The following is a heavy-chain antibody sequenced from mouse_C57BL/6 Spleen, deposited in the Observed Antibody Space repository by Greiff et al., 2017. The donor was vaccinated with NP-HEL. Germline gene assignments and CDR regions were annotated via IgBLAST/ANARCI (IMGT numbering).Heavy chain of an antibody. V-gene: IGHV1-69*01. CDR2: IDPSDSYT. CDR3: ARRGITTVVAPYFDY. Sequence: QVQLKESGAELVMPGASVKLSCKASGYTFTSYWMHWVKQRPGQGLEWIGEIDPSDSYTNYNQKFKGKSTLTVDKSSSTAYMQLSSLTSEDSAVYYCARRGITTVVAPYFDYWGQGTTLTVSS. D-gene: IGHD1-1*01. CDR1: GYTFTSYW. J-gene: IGHJ2*01.